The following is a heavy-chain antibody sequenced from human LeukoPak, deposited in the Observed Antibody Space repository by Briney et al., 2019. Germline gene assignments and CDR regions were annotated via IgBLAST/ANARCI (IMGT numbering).Heavy chain of an antibody. J-gene: IGHJ4*02. CDR3: ARPTYSGSYYWFDY. Sequence: GRSLRLSCAASGFTFSSYGMHWVSQAPGKGLEWVAAIWYDGSNKYYADSVKGRFTISRDNSKNTLYLQMNSLRAEDTAVYYCARPTYSGSYYWFDYWGQGTLVTVSS. V-gene: IGHV3-33*08. D-gene: IGHD1-26*01. CDR1: GFTFSSYG. CDR2: IWYDGSNK.